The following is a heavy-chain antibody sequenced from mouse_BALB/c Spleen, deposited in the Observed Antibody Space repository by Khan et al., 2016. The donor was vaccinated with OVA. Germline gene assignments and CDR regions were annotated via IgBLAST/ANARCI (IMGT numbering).Heavy chain of an antibody. J-gene: IGHJ1*01. CDR3: ARPPITTVVATSYWFFDV. D-gene: IGHD1-1*01. Sequence: EVQGVESGGGLVKPGGSLKLSCAASGFTFSSYAMSWVRQTPEKRLEWVATISSGDTYTYYPDSVKGRFTISRDNAKNTLYLQMSSRRSEDTAMYYCARPPITTVVATSYWFFDVWGAGTTVTVST. CDR1: GFTFSSYA. V-gene: IGHV5-9-3*01. CDR2: ISSGDTYT.